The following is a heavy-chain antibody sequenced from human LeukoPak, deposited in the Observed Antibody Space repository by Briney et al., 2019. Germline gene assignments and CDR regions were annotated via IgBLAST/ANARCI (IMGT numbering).Heavy chain of an antibody. D-gene: IGHD3-10*01. CDR1: GYSFTDYD. Sequence: ASVKVSCKASGYSFTDYDFSWGRQAPGQGLEWVGWVSIYNGNTNYAREVQDRSTMTTDISTSTAYMELKSLTFGDTAVYFCARTGHYQFASWGKGTLVTVS. V-gene: IGHV1-18*01. CDR2: VSIYNGNT. CDR3: ARTGHYQFAS. J-gene: IGHJ4*02.